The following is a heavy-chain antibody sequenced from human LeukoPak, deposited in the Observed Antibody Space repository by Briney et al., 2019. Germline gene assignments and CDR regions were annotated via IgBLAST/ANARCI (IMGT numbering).Heavy chain of an antibody. Sequence: ASVKVSCKASGYTFTGYYMHWVRQAPGQGLERMGWINPNSGGTNYAQKFQGRVTMTRDTSISTAYMELSRLRSDDTAVYYCARAESFRRNDVFGYWGQGTLVTVSS. D-gene: IGHD1-1*01. V-gene: IGHV1-2*02. CDR2: INPNSGGT. J-gene: IGHJ4*02. CDR1: GYTFTGYY. CDR3: ARAESFRRNDVFGY.